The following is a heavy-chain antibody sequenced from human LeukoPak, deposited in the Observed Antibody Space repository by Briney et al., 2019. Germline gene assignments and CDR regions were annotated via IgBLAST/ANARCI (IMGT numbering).Heavy chain of an antibody. CDR2: ISGSGGST. CDR3: AKLSSGVVLMVYAIPTYFDY. D-gene: IGHD2-8*01. CDR1: GFTFSSYA. Sequence: GGSLRLSCAASGFTFSSYAMSWVRQAPGKGLEWVSAISGSGGSTYYADSVKGRFTISRDNSKNTLYLQMNSLRAEDTAVYYCAKLSSGVVLMVYAIPTYFDYWGQGTLVTVSS. J-gene: IGHJ4*02. V-gene: IGHV3-23*01.